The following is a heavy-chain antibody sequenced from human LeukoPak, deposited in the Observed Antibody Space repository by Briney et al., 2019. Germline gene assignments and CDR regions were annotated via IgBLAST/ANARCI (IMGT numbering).Heavy chain of an antibody. V-gene: IGHV3-15*01. Sequence: GGSLRLSCAASGLTFAKAWMTWVRQAPGKGLEWVGRIKSKTDGGTTDYAAPVKGRFTISRDDSRNTLFLQMNSLKTDDIAVYYCITHLGESDDYWGQGTLVTVSS. CDR2: IKSKTDGGTT. CDR1: GLTFAKAW. J-gene: IGHJ4*02. CDR3: ITHLGESDDY. D-gene: IGHD3-16*01.